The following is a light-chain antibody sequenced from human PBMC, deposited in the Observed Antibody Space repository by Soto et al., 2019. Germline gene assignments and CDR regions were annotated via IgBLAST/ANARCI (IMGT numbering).Light chain of an antibody. V-gene: IGKV1-5*03. Sequence: DIQMTQSPSTLSASVGDRVTITCRASQSISSWLAWYQQKPGKAPKLLIYKASSLESGVPSRFSGSASGTEFTLTISSLQPDDFATYYCQQYNSSPYTFGQGTKVDIK. J-gene: IGKJ2*01. CDR1: QSISSW. CDR2: KAS. CDR3: QQYNSSPYT.